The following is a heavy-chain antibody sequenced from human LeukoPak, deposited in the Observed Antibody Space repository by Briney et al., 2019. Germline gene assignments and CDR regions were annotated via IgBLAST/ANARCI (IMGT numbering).Heavy chain of an antibody. V-gene: IGHV1-18*03. Sequence: ASVKVSCKISGFTFTNYDITWVRQAPGQGLEWMGWISAYSGNTKYAQKFQGRVTITRDTSATTAYMELSSLRSDDMAVYYCTLYNYWGQGTLVTVSS. CDR3: TLYNY. D-gene: IGHD2-2*02. CDR1: GFTFTNYD. CDR2: ISAYSGNT. J-gene: IGHJ4*02.